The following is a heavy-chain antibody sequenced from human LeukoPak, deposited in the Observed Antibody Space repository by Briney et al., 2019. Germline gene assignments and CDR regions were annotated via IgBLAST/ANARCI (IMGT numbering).Heavy chain of an antibody. D-gene: IGHD1-1*01. J-gene: IGHJ4*02. CDR2: IDKTSTNI. Sequence: GGSLRLSCTASGFSFTSYSLNWVRQAPGRGLEWVSYIDKTSTNIYYADSVKGRFTISRDNAKNTLSLQMNSLRADDTAVYYCISDHTGHDDYWGQGTLVTVSS. V-gene: IGHV3-48*04. CDR3: ISDHTGHDDY. CDR1: GFSFTSYS.